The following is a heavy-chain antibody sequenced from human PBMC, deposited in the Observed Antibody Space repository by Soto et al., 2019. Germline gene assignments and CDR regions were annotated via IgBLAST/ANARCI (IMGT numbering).Heavy chain of an antibody. D-gene: IGHD2-8*02. CDR1: GGSFSGYY. Sequence: QVQLQQWGAGLLKPSETLSLTCAVYGGSFSGYYWTWIRQPPGTGLEWIGEINHSGSTNYNPSLKSRLTISVDASKNQFSLKLTSVTAADTAVYYCARDKITGLVDYWGQGTVVTASS. V-gene: IGHV4-34*01. CDR3: ARDKITGLVDY. J-gene: IGHJ4*02. CDR2: INHSGST.